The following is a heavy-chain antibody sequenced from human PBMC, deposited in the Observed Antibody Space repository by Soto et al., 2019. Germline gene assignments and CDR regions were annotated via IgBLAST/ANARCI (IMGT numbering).Heavy chain of an antibody. V-gene: IGHV1-18*04. CDR2: ISAYNGNT. D-gene: IGHD3-9*01. CDR1: CYSFTSYG. CDR3: ARVDYDILTGYYATYFDY. Sequence: ASVKVSFKASCYSFTSYGINWGRQAPRQGLEWMGWISAYNGNTNYAQNRQGRVTMTTDTSTSTAYMELRSLRSDDTAVYYCARVDYDILTGYYATYFDYWGQGTLVTVSS. J-gene: IGHJ4*02.